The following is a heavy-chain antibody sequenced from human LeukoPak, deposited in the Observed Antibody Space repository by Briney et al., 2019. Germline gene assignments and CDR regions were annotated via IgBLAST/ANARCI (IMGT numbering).Heavy chain of an antibody. Sequence: SETLSLTCAVYSGSFSDYYWSWIRQPPGKGLEWIGEINHSGSTNYNPSLKSRATISLDASKNQFSLKLSSVTAADTAVYYCARDNYYEGAFDVWGQGTMVTVSS. V-gene: IGHV4-34*01. J-gene: IGHJ3*01. CDR3: ARDNYYEGAFDV. D-gene: IGHD3-22*01. CDR2: INHSGST. CDR1: SGSFSDYY.